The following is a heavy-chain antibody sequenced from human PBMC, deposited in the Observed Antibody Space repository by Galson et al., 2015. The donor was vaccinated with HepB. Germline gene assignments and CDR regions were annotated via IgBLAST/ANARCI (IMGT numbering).Heavy chain of an antibody. Sequence: SLRLSCAASGFTFSSYSMNWVRQAPGKGLEWVSYISSSSSTIYYADSVKGRFTISRDNAKNSLYLQMNSLRAGDTAVYYCARAGRDGYKVFDYWGQGTLVTVSS. CDR2: ISSSSSTI. CDR3: ARAGRDGYKVFDY. D-gene: IGHD5-24*01. V-gene: IGHV3-48*01. J-gene: IGHJ4*02. CDR1: GFTFSSYS.